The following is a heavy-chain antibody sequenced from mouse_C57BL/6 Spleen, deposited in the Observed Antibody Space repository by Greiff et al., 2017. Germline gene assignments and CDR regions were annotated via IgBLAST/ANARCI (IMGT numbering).Heavy chain of an antibody. CDR2: IDPSDSET. J-gene: IGHJ2*01. CDR1: GYTFTSYW. D-gene: IGHD3-2*02. CDR3: ARGAAQVDFDY. Sequence: VQLQQPGAELVRPGSSVKLSCKASGYTFTSYWMHWVKQRPIQGLEWIGNIDPSDSETHYNQKFKDKATLTVDKSSSTAYMQLSSLTSEDSAVYYCARGAAQVDFDYWGQGTTLTVSS. V-gene: IGHV1-52*01.